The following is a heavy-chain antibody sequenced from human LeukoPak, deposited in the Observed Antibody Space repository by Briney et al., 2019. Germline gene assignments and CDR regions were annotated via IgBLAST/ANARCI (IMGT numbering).Heavy chain of an antibody. V-gene: IGHV4-39*01. J-gene: IGHJ6*03. Sequence: SETLSHTCTVSGGSISSSSYYWGWIRQPPGKGLEWIGSIYYSGSTYYNPSLKSRVTISVDTSKNQFSLKLSSVTAADTAVYYCATTDPTQYYDFWSGYYTGYYYYMDVWGKGTTVTVSS. CDR1: GGSISSSSYY. CDR2: IYYSGST. D-gene: IGHD3-3*01. CDR3: ATTDPTQYYDFWSGYYTGYYYYMDV.